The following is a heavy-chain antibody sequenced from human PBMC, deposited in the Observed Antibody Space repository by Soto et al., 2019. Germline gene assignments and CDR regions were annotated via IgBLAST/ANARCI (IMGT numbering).Heavy chain of an antibody. CDR3: ARGSIVAAEYGMDV. D-gene: IGHD6-13*01. CDR2: IWHDGSKK. CDR1: GFSFSSYG. V-gene: IGHV3-33*01. J-gene: IGHJ6*02. Sequence: HPGGSLRLSCAASGFSFSSYGMHWVRQAPGKGLEWVAVIWHDGSKKYYADSVKGRLIISGDNSKNTLYVQINSLRAEDTAVYFCARGSIVAAEYGMDVWGQGTTVTVSS.